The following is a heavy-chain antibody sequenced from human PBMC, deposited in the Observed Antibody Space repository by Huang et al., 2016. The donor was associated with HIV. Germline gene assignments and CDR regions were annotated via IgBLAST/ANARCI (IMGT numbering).Heavy chain of an antibody. J-gene: IGHJ4*02. V-gene: IGHV3-30*18. CDR2: ISYDGRNK. Sequence: QVQLVESGGGVVEPGRSLRVSCAASGFSFSDSGMHWVRQVSGKGREWVGVISYDGRNKFYADSVKGRFTSARDNSKNTVYLQMNSLRAGDTAVYYCAKDRRAYYYGSGIEYWGQGARVTVSS. D-gene: IGHD3-10*01. CDR3: AKDRRAYYYGSGIEY. CDR1: GFSFSDSG.